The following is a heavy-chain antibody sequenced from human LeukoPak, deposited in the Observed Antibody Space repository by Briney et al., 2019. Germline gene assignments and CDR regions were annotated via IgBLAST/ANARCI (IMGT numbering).Heavy chain of an antibody. V-gene: IGHV6-1*01. D-gene: IGHD6-19*01. CDR3: ARAKPLTRAVAGNFDY. CDR1: GDSVSSNSAA. CDR2: TYYRSKWYN. Sequence: SQTLSLTCAISGDSVSSNSAAWNWIRQSPSRGLEWLGRTYYRSKWYNDYAVSVKSRITINPDTSKNQFSLQLNSVTPEDTAVYYCARAKPLTRAVAGNFDYWGQGTLVTVSS. J-gene: IGHJ4*02.